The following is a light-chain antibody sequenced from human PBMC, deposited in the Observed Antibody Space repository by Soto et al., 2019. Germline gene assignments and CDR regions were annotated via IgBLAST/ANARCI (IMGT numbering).Light chain of an antibody. J-gene: IGLJ1*01. CDR2: DVS. CDR1: SSDVGTYHY. Sequence: QSVLTQPASVSGSPGQSITISCTGTSSDVGTYHYVSWYQQHPGRAPKLMIYDVSNRPSGVSNRFSGSKSGNTASLTISGLQPEDEGDYYCSSYRRSNTLVFGTGTKVTVL. V-gene: IGLV2-14*03. CDR3: SSYRRSNTLV.